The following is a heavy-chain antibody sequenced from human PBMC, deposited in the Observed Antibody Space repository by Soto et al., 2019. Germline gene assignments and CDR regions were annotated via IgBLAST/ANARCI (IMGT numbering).Heavy chain of an antibody. D-gene: IGHD3-10*01. CDR2: INHSGST. J-gene: IGHJ4*02. Sequence: QVQLQQWGAGLLKPSETLSLTCAVYGGSFSGYYWSWIRQPPGKGLEWIGEINHSGSTNYNPSLKLRVTIXXDXSXXQFSLKLSSVSAAATAVYYCARTPAWVRGVIPLAYWGQGTLVTVSS. V-gene: IGHV4-34*01. CDR3: ARTPAWVRGVIPLAY. CDR1: GGSFSGYY.